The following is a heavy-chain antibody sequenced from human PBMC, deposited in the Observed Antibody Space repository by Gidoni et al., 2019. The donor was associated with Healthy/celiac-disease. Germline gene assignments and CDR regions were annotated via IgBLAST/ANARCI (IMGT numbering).Heavy chain of an antibody. CDR3: AALGNCGGDCSPYFDY. J-gene: IGHJ4*02. Sequence: EVQLLESGGGLVQPGGSLRLSCAASGFTFSSYAMSWVRQAPGKGLEWVAAIRGSGGSTYYADSVKGRFTISRDNSKNTLYLQMNSLRAEDTVVYYCAALGNCGGDCSPYFDYWGQGTLVTVSS. D-gene: IGHD2-21*02. CDR1: GFTFSSYA. CDR2: IRGSGGST. V-gene: IGHV3-23*01.